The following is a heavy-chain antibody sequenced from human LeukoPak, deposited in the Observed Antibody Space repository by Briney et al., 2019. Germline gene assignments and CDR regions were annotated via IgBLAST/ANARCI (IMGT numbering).Heavy chain of an antibody. CDR3: ARASGYDLLTGLAWFDP. J-gene: IGHJ5*02. D-gene: IGHD3-9*01. V-gene: IGHV4-39*07. CDR1: GDSISSSNYY. CDR2: IYYSGRT. Sequence: SETLSLTCTVSGDSISSSNYYWGWNRQSPGKGLEWLGSIYYSGRTYYNPSLKSRVTISIDTSKSQFFLKLSSVTAADTAVYYCARASGYDLLTGLAWFDPGAREPWSPSPQ.